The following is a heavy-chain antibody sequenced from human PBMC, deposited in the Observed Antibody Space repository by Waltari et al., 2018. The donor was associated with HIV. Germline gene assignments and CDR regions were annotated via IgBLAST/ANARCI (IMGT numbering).Heavy chain of an antibody. V-gene: IGHV3-74*01. D-gene: IGHD1-1*01. CDR1: GLPFSRYW. CDR3: TGDTFGNDDF. J-gene: IGHJ4*02. CDR2: IKPDGTQT. Sequence: EVRLVESGGGLGQPGGALELSCAGSGLPFSRYWMDWGLPTPGKGLEWVSRIKPDGTQTDYADSVKGRFTISRDNAKSTLHLQLNALSVEDTALYFCTGDTFGNDDFWGQGVLVTVSS.